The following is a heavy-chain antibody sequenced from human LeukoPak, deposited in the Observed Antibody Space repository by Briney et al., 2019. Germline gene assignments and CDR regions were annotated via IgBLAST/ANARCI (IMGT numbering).Heavy chain of an antibody. CDR1: GGSFSGYY. Sequence: SETLSLTCAVYGGSFSGYYWSWIRQPPGKGLEWIGEINHSGSTNYNPSLQSRVTISVDTSKNRFSLKPGSVTAADTAVYYCARHRHDGYTSGPPDYWGQGTLVTVSS. D-gene: IGHD5-24*01. J-gene: IGHJ4*02. CDR2: INHSGST. V-gene: IGHV4-34*01. CDR3: ARHRHDGYTSGPPDY.